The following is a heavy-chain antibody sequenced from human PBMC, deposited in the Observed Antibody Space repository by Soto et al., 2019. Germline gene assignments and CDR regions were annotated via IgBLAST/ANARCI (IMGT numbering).Heavy chain of an antibody. J-gene: IGHJ5*02. D-gene: IGHD3-22*01. CDR1: GGTFSSYA. CDR2: IIPIFGTA. Sequence: ASVKVSCKASGGTFSSYAISWVRQAPGQGLEWMGGIIPIFGTANYAQKFQGRVTITADESTSTAYMELSSLRSEDTAVYYCARVDYYDSSGYNWFDPWGQGTLVTVSS. V-gene: IGHV1-69*13. CDR3: ARVDYYDSSGYNWFDP.